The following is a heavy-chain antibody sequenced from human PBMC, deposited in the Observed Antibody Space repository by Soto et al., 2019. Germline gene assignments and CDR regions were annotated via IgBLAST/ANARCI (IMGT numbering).Heavy chain of an antibody. CDR2: INHSGSA. Sequence: QVQLQQSGAGPLKPSETLSLTCDVYGGSFSGYIWTWIRQTPGKGLQWTGQINHSGSANYNPSLKSRVTISVHTSNSQFSLELNAVTAADTAVYYCARGLISGSHYSGGWYYFDSWGQGTQVTVSS. V-gene: IGHV4-34*01. D-gene: IGHD1-26*01. CDR3: ARGLISGSHYSGGWYYFDS. CDR1: GGSFSGYI. J-gene: IGHJ4*02.